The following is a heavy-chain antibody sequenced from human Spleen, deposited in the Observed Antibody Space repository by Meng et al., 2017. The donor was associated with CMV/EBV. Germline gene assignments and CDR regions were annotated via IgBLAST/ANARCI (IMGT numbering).Heavy chain of an antibody. D-gene: IGHD3-10*01. V-gene: IGHV4-31*02. CDR2: IYSSGAT. CDR3: ARVLYYYGSASNFDH. Sequence: SGGSINSRDYYWSWVRQYPGRGLEWVGHIYSSGATYYTPSLRSRLIISLDTSKNQFSLRLSSVTAADTAVYFCARVLYYYGSASNFDHWGQGTLVTVSS. J-gene: IGHJ4*02. CDR1: GGSINSRDYY.